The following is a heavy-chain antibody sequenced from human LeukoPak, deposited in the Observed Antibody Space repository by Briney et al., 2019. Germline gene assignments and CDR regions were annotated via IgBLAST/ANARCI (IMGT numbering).Heavy chain of an antibody. CDR3: ARAPHPNYYGSGSSYYFDY. D-gene: IGHD3-10*01. CDR2: IKQEGSER. Sequence: GGSLELSWAASGFPFSSFWVRWGGQAPGKGLEWVANIKQEGSERYSVDSVKGRFTIPRDNAKNSLYLQMNSLRAEDTAVYYCARAPHPNYYGSGSSYYFDYWGQGTLVTVSS. CDR1: GFPFSSFW. V-gene: IGHV3-7*01. J-gene: IGHJ4*02.